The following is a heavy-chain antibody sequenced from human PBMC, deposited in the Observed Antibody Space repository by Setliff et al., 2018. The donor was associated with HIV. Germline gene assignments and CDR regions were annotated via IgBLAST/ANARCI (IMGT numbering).Heavy chain of an antibody. CDR3: ANSRNTGPLN. CDR1: GFTFSSNW. Sequence: GGSLRLSCAASGFTFSSNWMSWVRLAPGKGLEWVANIKQDGSEKYYVDSVKGRFTISRDNAKNSLYLQMSSLRVEDTAVYYCANSRNTGPLNWGQGTLVTVSS. CDR2: IKQDGSEK. D-gene: IGHD5-18*01. J-gene: IGHJ4*02. V-gene: IGHV3-7*01.